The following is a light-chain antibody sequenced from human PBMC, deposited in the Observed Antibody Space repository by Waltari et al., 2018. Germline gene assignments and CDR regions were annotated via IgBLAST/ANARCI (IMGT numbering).Light chain of an antibody. CDR1: QSISSW. CDR2: KAS. CDR3: QQYNSYSRA. V-gene: IGKV1-5*03. J-gene: IGKJ4*01. Sequence: PSTLSASVGDRVTITCRASQSISSWLAWYQQKPGKAPKLLIYKASSLESGVPSRFSGSGSGTEFTLTISSLQPDDFATYYCQQYNSYSRAFGGGTKVEIK.